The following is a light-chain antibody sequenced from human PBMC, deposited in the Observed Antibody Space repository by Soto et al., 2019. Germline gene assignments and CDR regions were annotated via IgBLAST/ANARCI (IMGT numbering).Light chain of an antibody. CDR3: QQSYSSPLT. V-gene: IGKV1-39*01. J-gene: IGKJ1*01. CDR2: AAS. CDR1: QSITNY. Sequence: DIQMTQSPSSLSASVGDRVTITCRASQSITNYLNWYQQKPGKAPNLLIYAASSLQSGVPSRFSGSGSGTDFTLTSSSLQPEDLATYYCQQSYSSPLTLGQGATVEVK.